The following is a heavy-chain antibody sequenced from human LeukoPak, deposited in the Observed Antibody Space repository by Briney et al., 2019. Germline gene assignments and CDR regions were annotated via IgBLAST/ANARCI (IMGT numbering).Heavy chain of an antibody. D-gene: IGHD6-19*01. CDR3: ARDPIAVAGTDYYYGMDV. J-gene: IGHJ6*02. V-gene: IGHV1-18*01. Sequence: ASVKVSCKTSGGTFLNYAISWVRQAPGQGLEWMGWISAYNGNTNYAQKPQVRVTMTTDRSTSTAYMQSRSLRSDDTAVYYCARDPIAVAGTDYYYGMDVWGQGTTVTVSS. CDR2: ISAYNGNT. CDR1: GGTFLNYA.